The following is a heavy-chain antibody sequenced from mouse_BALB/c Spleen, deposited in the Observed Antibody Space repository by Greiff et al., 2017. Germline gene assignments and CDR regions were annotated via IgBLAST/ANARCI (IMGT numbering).Heavy chain of an antibody. CDR2: ISCYNGAT. V-gene: IGHV1S34*01. CDR3: ASAGYSLYYFDY. D-gene: IGHD2-3*01. CDR1: GYSFTGYY. J-gene: IGHJ2*01. Sequence: LVKTGASVKISCKASGYSFTGYYMHWVNQSHGKSLEWIGYISCYNGATSYNQKFKGKATYTVDTSSSTAYMQFNSLTSEDSAVFYCASAGYSLYYFDYWGQGTTLTVSS.